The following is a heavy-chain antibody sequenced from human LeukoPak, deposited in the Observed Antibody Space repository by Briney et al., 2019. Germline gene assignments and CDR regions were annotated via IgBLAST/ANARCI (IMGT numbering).Heavy chain of an antibody. CDR3: ARHSICFDP. V-gene: IGHV4-59*08. Sequence: SETLSLTCTVSGGSISSYYWSWVRQPPGKGLEWIGYISYSGSTNYNPSLKSRVTISVDTSKNQFSLKLTSVTAADTAVYYCARHSICFDPWGQGTLVTVSS. CDR1: GGSISSYY. J-gene: IGHJ5*02. CDR2: ISYSGST.